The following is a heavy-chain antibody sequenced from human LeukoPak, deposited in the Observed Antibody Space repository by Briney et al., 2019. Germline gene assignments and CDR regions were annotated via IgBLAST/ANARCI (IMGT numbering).Heavy chain of an antibody. CDR2: IYYSGST. Sequence: SETLSLTCTVSGGSISSSSYYWGWIRQPPGKGLVWIGSIYYSGSTYYNPSLKSRVTISVDTSKNQFSLKLSSVTAADTAVYYCARGGNYWPQWWFDPWGRGTLVSVSS. CDR1: GGSISSSSYY. J-gene: IGHJ5*02. V-gene: IGHV4-39*07. D-gene: IGHD1-26*01. CDR3: ARGGNYWPQWWFDP.